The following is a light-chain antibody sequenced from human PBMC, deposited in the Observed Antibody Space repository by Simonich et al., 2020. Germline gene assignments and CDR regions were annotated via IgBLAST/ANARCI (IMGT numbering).Light chain of an antibody. CDR1: SGSVSTSYL. J-gene: IGLJ3*02. V-gene: IGLV8-61*01. CDR3: VLYMGSGIWV. Sequence: QTVVTQEPSFSVSPGGTVTLTCGLSSGSVSTSYLPSWYQQTPGQAPRTLIYNTTTRSSGVPDRFSGSILGNKAALTITGAQADDESDYYCVLYMGSGIWVFGGGTKLTVL. CDR2: NTT.